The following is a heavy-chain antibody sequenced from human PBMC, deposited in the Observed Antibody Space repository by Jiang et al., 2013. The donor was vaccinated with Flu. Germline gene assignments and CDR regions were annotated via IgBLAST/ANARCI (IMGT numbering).Heavy chain of an antibody. Sequence: GLVQPGGSLRLSCAASGFTFSSYWMSWVRQAPGKGLEWVANIKQDGSEKYYVDSVKGRFTISRDNAKNSLYLQMNSLRAEDTAVYYCARVGSSWYPADDYYYYMDVWGKGTTVTVSS. J-gene: IGHJ6*03. CDR3: ARVGSSWYPADDYYYYMDV. CDR1: GFTFSSYW. V-gene: IGHV3-7*03. D-gene: IGHD6-13*01. CDR2: IKQDGSEK.